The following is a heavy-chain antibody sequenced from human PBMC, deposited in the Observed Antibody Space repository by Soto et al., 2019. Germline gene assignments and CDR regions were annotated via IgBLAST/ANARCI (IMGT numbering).Heavy chain of an antibody. CDR2: IKQDGREK. CDR1: GFTFSSYW. J-gene: IGHJ4*02. CDR3: AGDTQNRIYYVSSGPRSNC. Sequence: EVQLVESGGGLVQPGGSLRLSCAASGFTFSSYWMSWVRQAPGKGLEWVANIKQDGREKYYVDSVKGRFTISRDNAKNPLCLEMSSLRTEDTGVYYCAGDTQNRIYYVSSGPRSNCWGQGILVIVYS. V-gene: IGHV3-7*05. D-gene: IGHD3-22*01.